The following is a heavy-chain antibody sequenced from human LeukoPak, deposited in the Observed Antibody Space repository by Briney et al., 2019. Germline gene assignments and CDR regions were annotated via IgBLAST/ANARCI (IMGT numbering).Heavy chain of an antibody. CDR3: ARLYCSSTSCYEG. V-gene: IGHV3-64*01. CDR2: ISSNGGST. D-gene: IGHD2-2*01. J-gene: IGHJ4*02. Sequence: GGSLRLSCAASGFTFSSYAMHWVRQAPGKGLEYVSAISSNGGSTYYANSVKGRFTISRDNSKNTLYLQMGRLRSDDTAVYYCARLYCSSTSCYEGWGQGTLVTVSS. CDR1: GFTFSSYA.